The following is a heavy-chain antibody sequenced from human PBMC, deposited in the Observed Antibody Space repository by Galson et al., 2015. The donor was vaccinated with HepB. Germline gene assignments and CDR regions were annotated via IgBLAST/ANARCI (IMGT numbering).Heavy chain of an antibody. V-gene: IGHV3-48*02. CDR2: INSGSTTI. D-gene: IGHD1-20*01. J-gene: IGHJ5*02. CDR1: GFAFSSYS. CDR3: AREEIDITITGTWFDP. Sequence: SLRLSCAASGFAFSSYSMNWVRQAPGKGLEWVPYINSGSTTIYYADSVKGRFTVSRDNAKNSLYLQMNRLRDEDTAVYYCAREEIDITITGTWFDPWGQGTLVTVSS.